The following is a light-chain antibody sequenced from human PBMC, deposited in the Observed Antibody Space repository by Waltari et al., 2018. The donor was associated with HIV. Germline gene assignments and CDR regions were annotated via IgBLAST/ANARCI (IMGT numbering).Light chain of an antibody. CDR3: ATWDDNLSGWV. V-gene: IGLV1-47*01. CDR2: RKN. Sequence: QSVLTQPPSASATPGQRVTISCSGTNPNIGNNYVYWFQPPPGTAPKVLIYRKNYRPSGVPDRFSGSKSGTSASLAISGLRSEDEADYYCATWDDNLSGWVFGGGTKLTVL. J-gene: IGLJ3*02. CDR1: NPNIGNNY.